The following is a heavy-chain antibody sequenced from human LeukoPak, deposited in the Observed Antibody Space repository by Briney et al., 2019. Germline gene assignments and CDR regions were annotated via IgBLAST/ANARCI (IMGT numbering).Heavy chain of an antibody. CDR2: ISAYNGNT. Sequence: GASVKVSCTASGYTFTSYGISWVRQAPGQGLEWMGWISAYNGNTNYAQKLQGRVTMTTDTSTSTAYMELRSLRFDDTAVYYCARDSITMVRGVHKSWFDPWGQGTLVTVSS. CDR3: ARDSITMVRGVHKSWFDP. J-gene: IGHJ5*02. CDR1: GYTFTSYG. D-gene: IGHD3-10*01. V-gene: IGHV1-18*01.